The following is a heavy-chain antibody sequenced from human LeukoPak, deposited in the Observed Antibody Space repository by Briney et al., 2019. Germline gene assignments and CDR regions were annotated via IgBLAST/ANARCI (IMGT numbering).Heavy chain of an antibody. Sequence: SQTLSLTRAISGDSVSSNRAVWNWIRQSPSRGLEWLGRTYYRSKWYNDSAVSVKSRITIDPDTSKNQFSLQLNSVTPEDTAVYYCARGGSGWAFDYWGQGTLVTVSS. CDR1: GDSVSSNRAV. D-gene: IGHD6-19*01. CDR3: ARGGSGWAFDY. J-gene: IGHJ4*02. CDR2: TYYRSKWYN. V-gene: IGHV6-1*01.